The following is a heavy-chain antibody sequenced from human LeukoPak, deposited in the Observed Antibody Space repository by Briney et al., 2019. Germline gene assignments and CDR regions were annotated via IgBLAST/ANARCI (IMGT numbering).Heavy chain of an antibody. Sequence: ASVKVSCKASGYTFTSYDINWVRQATGQGLEWMGWISAYSGNTNYAQKLQGRVTMTKDTSTSTAYMELRSLRSDDTAVYYCARVRGGYGMDVWGQGTTVTVSS. CDR2: ISAYSGNT. CDR3: ARVRGGYGMDV. J-gene: IGHJ6*02. D-gene: IGHD3-10*01. CDR1: GYTFTSYD. V-gene: IGHV1-18*01.